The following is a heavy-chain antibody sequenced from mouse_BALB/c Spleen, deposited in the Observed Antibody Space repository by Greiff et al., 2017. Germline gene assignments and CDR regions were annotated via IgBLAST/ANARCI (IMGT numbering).Heavy chain of an antibody. D-gene: IGHD2-4*01. CDR3: TRSDYDYGFAY. CDR2: IYPSDSYT. V-gene: IGHV1-69*02. CDR1: GYTFTSYW. Sequence: VQLQQPGAELVRPGASVKLSCKASGYTFTSYWINWVKQRPGQGLEWIGNIYPSDSYTNYNQKFKDKATLTVDKSSSTAYMQLSSPTSEDSAVYYCTRSDYDYGFAYWGQGTLVTVSA. J-gene: IGHJ3*01.